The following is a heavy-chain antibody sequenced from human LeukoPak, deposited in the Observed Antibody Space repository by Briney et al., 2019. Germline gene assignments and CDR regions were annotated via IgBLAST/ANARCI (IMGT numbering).Heavy chain of an antibody. Sequence: PGGSLRLSCAASGFTFSNYWMSWVRQAPGKGLKWVANIKEDGSEKYYADSVKGRFTISRDNAKNSLSLQMNSLRDEDTAVYYCTRDRDIFDIWGQGTMVTVSS. CDR1: GFTFSNYW. J-gene: IGHJ3*02. CDR3: TRDRDIFDI. V-gene: IGHV3-7*01. D-gene: IGHD3-10*01. CDR2: IKEDGSEK.